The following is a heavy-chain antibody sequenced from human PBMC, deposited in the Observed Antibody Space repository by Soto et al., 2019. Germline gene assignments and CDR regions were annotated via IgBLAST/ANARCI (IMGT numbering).Heavy chain of an antibody. CDR1: GFTFSSYG. CDR3: ARGTGGRGNLYYYGMDV. Sequence: PGGSLRLSCAASGFTFSSYGMHWVRQAPGKGLEWVAVIWYDGSNKYYADSVKGRFTISRDNSKNTLYLQMNSLRAEDTAVYYCARGTGGRGNLYYYGMDVWGQGTTVTVSS. D-gene: IGHD2-15*01. CDR2: IWYDGSNK. J-gene: IGHJ6*02. V-gene: IGHV3-33*01.